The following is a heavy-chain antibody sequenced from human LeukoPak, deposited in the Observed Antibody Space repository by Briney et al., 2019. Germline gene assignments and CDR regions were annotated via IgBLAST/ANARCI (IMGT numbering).Heavy chain of an antibody. Sequence: PSETLSLTCAVYGGSFSGYYWSWLRQPPGKGLEWIGEINHSGSTNYNPSLKSRVTISVDTSKNQFSLKLSSVTAADTAVYYCARGRGITIFGVVTSSYYMDVWGKGTTVTVSS. CDR2: INHSGST. D-gene: IGHD3-3*01. CDR1: GGSFSGYY. V-gene: IGHV4-34*01. J-gene: IGHJ6*03. CDR3: ARGRGITIFGVVTSSYYMDV.